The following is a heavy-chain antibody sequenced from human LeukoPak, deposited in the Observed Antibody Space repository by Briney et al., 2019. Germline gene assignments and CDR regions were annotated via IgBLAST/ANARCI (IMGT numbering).Heavy chain of an antibody. CDR1: GYTFTSYY. J-gene: IGHJ4*02. Sequence: ASVKVSCKASGYTFTSYYMHWVRQAPGQGLEWMGWINLNSGGTNYAEKFQGRITMTRDTSISTCYMELSSLRSDDTAVYFCARDSILLSGLQFDYWGQGTLVTVSS. CDR3: ARDSILLSGLQFDY. CDR2: INLNSGGT. D-gene: IGHD3-9*01. V-gene: IGHV1-2*02.